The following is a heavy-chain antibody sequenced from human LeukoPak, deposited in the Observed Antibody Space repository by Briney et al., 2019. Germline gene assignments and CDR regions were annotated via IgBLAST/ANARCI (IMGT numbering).Heavy chain of an antibody. CDR1: GFTFTSSA. CDR2: IVVGSGNT. D-gene: IGHD3-22*01. Sequence: SVKVSCKASGFTFTSSAMQWVRQARGQRLEWIGWIVVGSGNTNYAQKFQERVTITRDMSTSTAYMELSSLRSEDTAVYYCARYSSGYYSHFDYWGQGTLVTVSS. V-gene: IGHV1-58*02. CDR3: ARYSSGYYSHFDY. J-gene: IGHJ4*02.